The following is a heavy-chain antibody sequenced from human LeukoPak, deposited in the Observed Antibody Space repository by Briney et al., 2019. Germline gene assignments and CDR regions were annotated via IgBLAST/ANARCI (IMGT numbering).Heavy chain of an antibody. J-gene: IGHJ6*03. Sequence: SETLSLACAVYGGSFSGYYWSWIRQPPGKGLEWIGEINHSGSTNYNPSLKSRVTISVDTSKNQFSLKLSSVTAADTAVYYCARVVIGYYYYMDVWGKGTTVTVSS. CDR2: INHSGST. V-gene: IGHV4-34*01. CDR3: ARVVIGYYYYMDV. D-gene: IGHD4-23*01. CDR1: GGSFSGYY.